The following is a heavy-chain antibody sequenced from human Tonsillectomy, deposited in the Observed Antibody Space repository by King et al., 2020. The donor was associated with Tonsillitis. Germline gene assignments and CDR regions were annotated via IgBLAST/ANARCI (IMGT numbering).Heavy chain of an antibody. CDR2: INPSGSST. D-gene: IGHD3-10*01. CDR3: AREFMVRGVIDAFDI. J-gene: IGHJ3*02. Sequence: QLVQSGAEVKKPGASVKISCKSSGYTFTTYYIYWVRKAPGQRLEWMGIINPSGSSTSYAQKFQGRVTMTRDTSTSTVYMELSSLRSEDTAVYYCAREFMVRGVIDAFDIWGQGTMVTVSS. V-gene: IGHV1-46*01. CDR1: GYTFTTYY.